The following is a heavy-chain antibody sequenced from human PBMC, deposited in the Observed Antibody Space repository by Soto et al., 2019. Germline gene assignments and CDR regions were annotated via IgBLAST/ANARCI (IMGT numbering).Heavy chain of an antibody. CDR2: MNPNSGNT. V-gene: IGHV1-8*01. CDR1: GYTFTSYD. J-gene: IGHJ4*02. Sequence: SVKVSCKASGYTFTSYDINWVRQASGQGLEWMGWMNPNSGNTGYAQKFQGRVTMTRNTSISTAYMELSSLRSEDTAVYYCARRYQAFGKYYFDYWGQGTLVTVSS. CDR3: ARRYQAFGKYYFDY. D-gene: IGHD3-10*01.